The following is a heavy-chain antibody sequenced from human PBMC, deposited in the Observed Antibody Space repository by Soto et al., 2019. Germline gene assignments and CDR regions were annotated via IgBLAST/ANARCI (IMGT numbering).Heavy chain of an antibody. J-gene: IGHJ3*02. CDR1: GGSFSGYY. V-gene: IGHV4-34*01. D-gene: IGHD2-15*01. CDR2: IYYSGST. Sequence: KTSETLSLTCAVYGGSFSGYYWSWIRQPPGKGLEWIGSIYYSGSTYYNPSLKSRVTISVDTSKNQFSLKLSSVTAADTAVYYCASSNIVVVVAATRQDAFDIWGQGTMVTVSS. CDR3: ASSNIVVVVAATRQDAFDI.